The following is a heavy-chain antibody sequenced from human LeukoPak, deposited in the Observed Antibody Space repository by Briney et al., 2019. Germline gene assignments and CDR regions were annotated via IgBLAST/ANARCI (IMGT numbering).Heavy chain of an antibody. Sequence: ASVKVSCKASGYTFTGYYMHWVRQAPGQGLEWMGWINPNSGGTNYAQKFQGRVTMTRDTSISTAYMELSRLRSDDTAVYYCARAPCSGGSCYYYYYYMDVWGKGTTVTVSS. CDR1: GYTFTGYY. V-gene: IGHV1-2*02. D-gene: IGHD2-15*01. CDR3: ARAPCSGGSCYYYYYYMDV. J-gene: IGHJ6*03. CDR2: INPNSGGT.